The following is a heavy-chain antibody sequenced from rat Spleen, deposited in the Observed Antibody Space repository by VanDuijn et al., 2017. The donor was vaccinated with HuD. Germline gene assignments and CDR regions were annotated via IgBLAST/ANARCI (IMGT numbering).Heavy chain of an antibody. D-gene: IGHD1-2*01. CDR1: GYTITSGY. CDR3: ASLYSSYSLYYFDY. Sequence: EIQLQESGPGLVKPSQSLSLTCSVTGYTITSGYDWSWIRKFPGNKMESMGYISYSGSTNYNPSLKSRVSINRDTSKNQFFLQLNSVITEDTATYYCASLYSSYSLYYFDYWGQGLMVTVSS. V-gene: IGHV3-4*01. J-gene: IGHJ2*01. CDR2: ISYSGST.